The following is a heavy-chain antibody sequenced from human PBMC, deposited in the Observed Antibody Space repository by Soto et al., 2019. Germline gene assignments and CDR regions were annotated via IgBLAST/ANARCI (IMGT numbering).Heavy chain of an antibody. CDR2: INHSGST. CDR3: ARGSSGWSSYYYGMDV. CDR1: DGSFSGYY. V-gene: IGHV4-34*01. Sequence: SETLSLTCAVYDGSFSGYYWSWIRQPPGKGLEWIGEINHSGSTNYNPSLKSRVTISVDTSKNQFSLKLSSVTAADTAVYYCARGSSGWSSYYYGMDVWGQGTTVIVS. J-gene: IGHJ6*02. D-gene: IGHD6-19*01.